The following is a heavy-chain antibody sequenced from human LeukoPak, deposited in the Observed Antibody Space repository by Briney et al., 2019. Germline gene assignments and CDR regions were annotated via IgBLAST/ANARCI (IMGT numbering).Heavy chain of an antibody. CDR2: IYKDGNS. CDR3: ARDLREHGVFDI. CDR1: GFSVSSNY. Sequence: GGSLRLSCAASGFSVSSNYMSWVRQAPGKGLEWVSEIYKDGNSYYAASVKGRFSISRDKSKNTVYFQMNSLRAEDTAIYFCARDLREHGVFDIWGQGTMVTVSS. V-gene: IGHV3-53*01. D-gene: IGHD1-26*01. J-gene: IGHJ3*02.